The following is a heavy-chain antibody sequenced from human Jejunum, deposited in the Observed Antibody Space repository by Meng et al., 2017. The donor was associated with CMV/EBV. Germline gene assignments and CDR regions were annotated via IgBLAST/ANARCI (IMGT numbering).Heavy chain of an antibody. D-gene: IGHD3-10*01. CDR1: GDTYTNGE. CDR3: ASRSDVRGVGAEY. V-gene: IGHV1-46*01. Sequence: KATGDTYTNGERHGGRQDTGQGREWMGENNHRGKGTRYAQKVQSRGTMTRGTAKNKAYREVSSVRAEDTAVKYGASRSDVRGVGAEYWGQGTLVTVSS. CDR2: NNHRGKGT. J-gene: IGHJ4*02.